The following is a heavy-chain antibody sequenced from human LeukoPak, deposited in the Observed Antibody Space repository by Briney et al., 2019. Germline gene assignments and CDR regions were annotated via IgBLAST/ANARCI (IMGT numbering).Heavy chain of an antibody. CDR2: PFYRSKWSN. V-gene: IGHV6-1*01. CDR1: GDSVSSYRAA. CDR3: ARNRLWLQSDFDY. Sequence: SQTLSLTCAISGDSVSSYRAAWNWIRQSPSRGLEWLGRPFYRSKWSNDYAVSVKSRITINPDTSKNQFSLQLNSVTPEDTAVYYCARNRLWLQSDFDYWGQGTLVTVSS. D-gene: IGHD5-24*01. J-gene: IGHJ4*02.